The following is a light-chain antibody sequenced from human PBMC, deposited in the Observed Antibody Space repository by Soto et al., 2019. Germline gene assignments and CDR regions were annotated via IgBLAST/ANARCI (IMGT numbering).Light chain of an antibody. CDR3: CSYAGSYTYV. CDR2: SVS. V-gene: IGLV2-11*01. J-gene: IGLJ1*01. CDR1: SSDVGGHNY. Sequence: SALTQPRSVSGSPGQSVTISCTGTSSDVGGHNYVSWYQQHPGKAPKLMISSVSKRPSGVPDRFSGSKSGNTAPLTISGLQAEDEADYYCCSYAGSYTYVFGTGTKVTVL.